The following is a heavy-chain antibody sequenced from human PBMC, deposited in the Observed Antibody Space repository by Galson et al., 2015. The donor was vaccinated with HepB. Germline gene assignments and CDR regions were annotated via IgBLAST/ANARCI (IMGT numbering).Heavy chain of an antibody. V-gene: IGHV3-21*06. CDR2: ISSDGHSI. J-gene: IGHJ5*02. D-gene: IGHD3-10*01. CDR3: ARDYRPDFGSGTYYPNWFDP. CDR1: GFTFNVYN. Sequence: SLRLSCAASGFTFNVYNMNWVRQAPGKGLEWVSSISSDGHSIYYAASLKGRFTISRDNAENSLFLQMNNLGAEDTAVYYCARDYRPDFGSGTYYPNWFDPWGQGTLVTVSS.